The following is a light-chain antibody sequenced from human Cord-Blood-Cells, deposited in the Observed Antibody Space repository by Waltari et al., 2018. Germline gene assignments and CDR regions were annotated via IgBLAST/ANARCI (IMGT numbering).Light chain of an antibody. CDR2: EGS. CDR3: CSYAGSSTWV. J-gene: IGLJ3*02. CDR1: SSDVGSYNL. V-gene: IGLV2-23*01. Sequence: QSALTQPASVSGSPGQSITISCTGTSSDVGSYNLVSWYQQHPGKAPKLMFYEGSKRPSGVFIRFSGSKSGNTASLTISGLQAEDEADYYCCSYAGSSTWVFGGGTKLTVL.